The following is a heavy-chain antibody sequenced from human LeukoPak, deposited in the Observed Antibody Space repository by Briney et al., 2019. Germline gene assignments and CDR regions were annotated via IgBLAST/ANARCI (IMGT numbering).Heavy chain of an antibody. CDR3: ARVLSSSSSSLGAYDL. Sequence: GGSLRLSCAASGFTFISYEMNWVRQAPGKGPEWVSYISSNAGNMYYADSVKGRFTISRDNAKSSLYLQMNSLRAEDTAFYYCARVLSSSSSSLGAYDLWGQGTMVHVSS. CDR1: GFTFISYE. D-gene: IGHD2-2*01. J-gene: IGHJ3*01. V-gene: IGHV3-48*03. CDR2: ISSNAGNM.